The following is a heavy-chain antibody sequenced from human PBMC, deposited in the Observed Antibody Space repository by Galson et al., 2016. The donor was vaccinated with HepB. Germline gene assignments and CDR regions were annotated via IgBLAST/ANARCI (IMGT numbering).Heavy chain of an antibody. CDR2: INPNSGGT. J-gene: IGHJ4*02. CDR3: SSSGRYFDWLLER. V-gene: IGHV1-2*02. CDR1: GYTFSGYY. Sequence: SVKVSCKASGYTFSGYYINWVRQAPGQGLEYMGWINPNSGGTNSAQKFQGRVTMTRDTSIRTAYMELRTLRSDDTAVYYCSSSGRYFDWLLERWGQGTLVTVSS. D-gene: IGHD3-9*01.